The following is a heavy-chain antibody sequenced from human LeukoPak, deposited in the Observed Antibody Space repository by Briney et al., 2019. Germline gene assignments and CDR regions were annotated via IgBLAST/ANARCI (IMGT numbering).Heavy chain of an antibody. CDR3: ARDNWNYFPHYYYGMDV. J-gene: IGHJ6*02. V-gene: IGHV4-4*07. CDR2: IYTSGST. D-gene: IGHD1-7*01. Sequence: SETLSLTCTVSGGSISSYYWSWIRQPAGKGLEWIGRIYTSGSTNYNPSLKSRVTMSVDTSKNQFSLKLSSVTAADTAVYYCARDNWNYFPHYYYGMDVWGQGTTVIVSS. CDR1: GGSISSYY.